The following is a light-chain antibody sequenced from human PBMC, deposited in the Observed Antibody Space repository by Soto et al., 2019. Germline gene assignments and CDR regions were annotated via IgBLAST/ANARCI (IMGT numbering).Light chain of an antibody. V-gene: IGKV3-20*01. CDR2: GAS. CDR1: QSVSSNY. J-gene: IGKJ2*03. CDR3: QRYGGSPLYS. Sequence: EIVLTQSPGILSLSPGERATLSCRASQSVSSNYLAWYQQKPGQAPRLLIHGASTRATGIPDRFSGSGSGTDFTLTIDRLEPEDFAVYYCQRYGGSPLYSFGQGTKLEIK.